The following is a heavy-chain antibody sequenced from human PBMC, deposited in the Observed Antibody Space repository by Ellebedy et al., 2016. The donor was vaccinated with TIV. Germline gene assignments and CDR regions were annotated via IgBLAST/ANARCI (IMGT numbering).Heavy chain of an antibody. Sequence: GESLKISCVVSGFPVFDNHMSWVRQPPGKGLEWVSFISSSSNYIYYADSVKGRFTISRDNAKNSLYLQMNSLRAEDTAVYYCARESGGYDFWSGYYALDYYGMDVWGQGTTVTVSS. CDR3: ARESGGYDFWSGYYALDYYGMDV. CDR2: ISSSSNYI. J-gene: IGHJ6*02. CDR1: GFPVFDNH. V-gene: IGHV3-21*01. D-gene: IGHD3-3*01.